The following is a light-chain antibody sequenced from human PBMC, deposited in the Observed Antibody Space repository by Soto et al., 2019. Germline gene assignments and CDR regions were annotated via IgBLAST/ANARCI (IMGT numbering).Light chain of an antibody. CDR1: QTISSW. J-gene: IGKJ1*01. CDR3: QHYNSYSEA. Sequence: DIQMTQSRSTLSGSVGDRVTITCRASQTISSWLAWYQQKPGKAPKLLIYKASTLKSGVPSRLSGSGSGTEFTLTISSLQPDDFATYYCQHYNSYSEAFGQGTKVDI. V-gene: IGKV1-5*03. CDR2: KAS.